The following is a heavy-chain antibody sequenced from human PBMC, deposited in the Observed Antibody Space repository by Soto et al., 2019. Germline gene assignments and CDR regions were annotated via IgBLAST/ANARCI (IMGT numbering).Heavy chain of an antibody. D-gene: IGHD4-4*01. CDR3: ATHMTTVGYGYVMDV. CDR1: GGTFSSYA. CDR2: ILPIFGTA. V-gene: IGHV1-69*12. J-gene: IGHJ6*02. Sequence: QVQLVQSGAEVKKPGSSVTVSCKASGGTFSSYAISWVRQAPGQGLEWMGGILPIFGTADYAQKFQGRVTITANESTSTAYMELSSLRSEDTAVYYCATHMTTVGYGYVMDVWGQGTTVTVSS.